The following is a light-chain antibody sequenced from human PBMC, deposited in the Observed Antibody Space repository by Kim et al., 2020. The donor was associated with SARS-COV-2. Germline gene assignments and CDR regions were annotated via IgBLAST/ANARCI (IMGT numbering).Light chain of an antibody. CDR2: AAA. V-gene: IGKV1-12*01. J-gene: IGKJ4*01. CDR1: QDISSR. Sequence: ASVGDRVTITSRGSQDISSRLFGYQQKPAEAAQMLMYAAASLQSGVPSRFCGGGAGTDFTLTISSLQPDDFSTNYCRQANSIPLTFGGGTKVDIK. CDR3: RQANSIPLT.